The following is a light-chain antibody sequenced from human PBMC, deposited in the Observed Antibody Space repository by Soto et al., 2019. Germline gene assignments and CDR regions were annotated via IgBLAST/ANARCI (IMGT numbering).Light chain of an antibody. V-gene: IGKV1-39*01. J-gene: IGKJ3*01. CDR3: QQSYSTPLT. CDR2: AAS. CDR1: QSISNY. Sequence: DIQMTQSPSSLSASVGDRVTITCRASQSISNYLNWYQQKPGKAPKLLIYAASSLQGDVPSRFSGSGSGTDFTLTISRQQPDDFATYDCQQSYSTPLTFGPGTKVDIK.